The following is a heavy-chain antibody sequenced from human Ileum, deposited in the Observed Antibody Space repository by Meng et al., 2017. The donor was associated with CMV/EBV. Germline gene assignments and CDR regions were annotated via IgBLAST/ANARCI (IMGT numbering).Heavy chain of an antibody. CDR3: ARGIGHASNNSHDY. J-gene: IGHJ4*02. CDR2: VYYSGAA. Sequence: SETLSLTCTVSGDSIRSHYWSWIRQPPGKGLEWMGYVYYSGAATYSPSLRRRLSISVDTSKNQVSLNLRSVTAADTALYFCARGIGHASNNSHDYWGQGTLVTVSS. D-gene: IGHD1-1*01. V-gene: IGHV4-59*11. CDR1: GDSIRSHY.